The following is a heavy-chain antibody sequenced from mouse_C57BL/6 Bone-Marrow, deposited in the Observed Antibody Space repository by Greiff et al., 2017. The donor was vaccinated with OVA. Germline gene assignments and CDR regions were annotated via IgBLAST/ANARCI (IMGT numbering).Heavy chain of an antibody. J-gene: IGHJ2*01. CDR2: IDPSDSET. CDR1: GYTFTSYW. Sequence: QVQLQQPGAELVRPGSSVKLSCKASGYTFTSYWMHWVKQRPIQGLEWIGNIDPSDSETHYNQKFKDKATLNVDKSSSTAYMQLSSLTSEDSAVYDCARRHYGSSSYYFDYWGQGTTLTVSS. CDR3: ARRHYGSSSYYFDY. D-gene: IGHD1-1*01. V-gene: IGHV1-52*01.